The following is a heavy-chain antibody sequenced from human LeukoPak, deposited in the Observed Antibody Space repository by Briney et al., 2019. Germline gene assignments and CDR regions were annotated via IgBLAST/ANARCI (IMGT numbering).Heavy chain of an antibody. CDR2: ISSNGGST. CDR3: VKDEGWFGELSNFDY. D-gene: IGHD3-10*01. Sequence: QPGGSLRLSCGASGFTFSSYAMHWVRQAPGKGLEYVSAISSNGGSTYYADSVKGRFTISRDNSKNTLYLQMSSLRAEDTAVYYCVKDEGWFGELSNFDYWGQGTLVTVSS. CDR1: GFTFSSYA. J-gene: IGHJ4*02. V-gene: IGHV3-64D*06.